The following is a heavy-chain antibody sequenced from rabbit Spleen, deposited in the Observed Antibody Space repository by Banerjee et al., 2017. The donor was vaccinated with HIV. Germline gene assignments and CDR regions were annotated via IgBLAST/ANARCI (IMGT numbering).Heavy chain of an antibody. Sequence: QSLEESGGDLVKPGASLTLTCTASGFSLNSDYVMCWVRQAPGKGLEWIGCINTSTGTTVYATWAKGRFTISRTSSPSVTLQMTSLTAADTATYFCARDLVAVIGWNFSLWGPGTLVT. CDR1: GFSLNSDYV. D-gene: IGHD1-1*01. J-gene: IGHJ4*01. V-gene: IGHV1S40*01. CDR3: ARDLVAVIGWNFSL. CDR2: INTSTGTT.